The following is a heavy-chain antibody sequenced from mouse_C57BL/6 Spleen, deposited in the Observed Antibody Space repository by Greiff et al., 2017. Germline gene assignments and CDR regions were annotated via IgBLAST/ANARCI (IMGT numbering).Heavy chain of an antibody. J-gene: IGHJ3*01. Sequence: EVKLMESGGGLVKPGGSLKLSCAASGFTFSDYGMHWVRPAPEKGLAWVAYISSGSSTIYYADTVKGRFTISRDHAKNTLFLQMTSLRSEDTAMYYCARVANWDAWFAYWGQGTLVTVSA. D-gene: IGHD4-1*01. CDR2: ISSGSSTI. V-gene: IGHV5-17*01. CDR3: ARVANWDAWFAY. CDR1: GFTFSDYG.